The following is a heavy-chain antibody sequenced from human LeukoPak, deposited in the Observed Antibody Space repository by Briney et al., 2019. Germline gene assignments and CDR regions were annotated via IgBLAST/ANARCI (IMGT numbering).Heavy chain of an antibody. V-gene: IGHV4-39*01. D-gene: IGHD3-3*01. J-gene: IGHJ2*01. CDR1: GGSISSSSYY. Sequence: SETLSLTCTVSGGSISSSSYYWGWIRQPPGKGLEWIGSIYYSGSTYYNPSLKSRVTISVDTSKNQFSLKLSSVTAADTAVYYCARHVLSGYLNFWYFDLSGRGTLVTVSS. CDR2: IYYSGST. CDR3: ARHVLSGYLNFWYFDL.